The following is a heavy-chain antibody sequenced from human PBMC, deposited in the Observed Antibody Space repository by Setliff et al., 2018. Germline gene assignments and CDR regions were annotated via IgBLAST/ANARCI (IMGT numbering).Heavy chain of an antibody. CDR3: ARLPNYVWGSPVDY. D-gene: IGHD3-16*01. CDR1: DDSISSRHYY. CDR2: INHSGST. V-gene: IGHV4-39*01. Sequence: SETLSLTCTVSDDSISSRHYYWSWIRQPPGKGLEWIGEINHSGSTNYNPSLKSRVTISVDTSKNQFSLKVTSVTAADTAVYYCARLPNYVWGSPVDYWGQGTLVTVSS. J-gene: IGHJ4*02.